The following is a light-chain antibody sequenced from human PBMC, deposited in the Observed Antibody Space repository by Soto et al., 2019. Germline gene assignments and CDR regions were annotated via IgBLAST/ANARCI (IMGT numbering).Light chain of an antibody. CDR3: QQYKNWPTWP. Sequence: EIVLTQSPGTLSLSPGERATLSCRASQSVSSSYLAWYQQKPCQAPRLLIYGASNRATGIPDRFSGSGSGTDFTLTISGLQSEDFAVYYCQQYKNWPTWPVGQGTKL. CDR1: QSVSSSY. V-gene: IGKV3-20*01. CDR2: GAS. J-gene: IGKJ1*01.